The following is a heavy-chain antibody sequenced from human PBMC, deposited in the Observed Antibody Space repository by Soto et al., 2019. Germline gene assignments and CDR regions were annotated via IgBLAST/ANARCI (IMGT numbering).Heavy chain of an antibody. CDR1: GYTFTSYG. CDR3: ARVGYHYYISGYFDY. V-gene: IGHV1-18*01. CDR2: ISAYNGNT. J-gene: IGHJ4*02. D-gene: IGHD3-22*01. Sequence: GASVKVSCKASGYTFTSYGISWVRQAPGQGLEWMGWISAYNGNTNYAQKLQGRVTMTTDTSTSTAYMELRSLRSDDTAVYYCARVGYHYYISGYFDYWGQGTLVTVSS.